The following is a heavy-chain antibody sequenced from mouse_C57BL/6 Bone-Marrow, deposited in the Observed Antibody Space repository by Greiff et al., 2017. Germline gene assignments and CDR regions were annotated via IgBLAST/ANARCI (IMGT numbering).Heavy chain of an antibody. J-gene: IGHJ3*01. Sequence: VQLKESGAELVRPGASVKLSCTASGFNIKDDYMHWVKQRPEQGLEWIGWIDPENGDTEYASKFKGKATITADTSSNTVYLQLSSLTSEDTSVYYCTTCGSAGFAYWGQGTLVTVSA. V-gene: IGHV14-4*01. CDR3: TTCGSAGFAY. CDR2: IDPENGDT. CDR1: GFNIKDDY. D-gene: IGHD1-1*02.